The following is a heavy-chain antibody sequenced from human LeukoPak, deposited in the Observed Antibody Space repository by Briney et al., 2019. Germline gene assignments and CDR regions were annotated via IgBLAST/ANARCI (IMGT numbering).Heavy chain of an antibody. J-gene: IGHJ4*02. CDR1: GGTFSSYA. V-gene: IGHV7-4-1*02. CDR2: INTNTGNP. CDR3: ARSAYSSGWSYFDY. Sequence: ASVKVSCKASGGTFSSYAISWVRQAPGQGLEWMGWINTNTGNPTYAQGFTGRFVFSLDTSVSTAYLQISSLKAEDTAVYYCARSAYSSGWSYFDYWGQGTLVTVSS. D-gene: IGHD6-19*01.